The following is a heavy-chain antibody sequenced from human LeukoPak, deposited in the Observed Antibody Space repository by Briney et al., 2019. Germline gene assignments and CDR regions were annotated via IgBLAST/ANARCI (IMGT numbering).Heavy chain of an antibody. J-gene: IGHJ3*02. D-gene: IGHD3-9*01. CDR1: GGSISSSSYY. V-gene: IGHV4-39*07. CDR2: IYYSGST. Sequence: SETLSLTCTVSGGSISSSSYYWGWIRQPPGKGLEWIGSIYYSGSTYYNPSLKSRVTISVDTSKNQFSLKLSSVTAADTAVYYCAGGGLYHDILTGYLGDAFDIWGQGTMVTVSS. CDR3: AGGGLYHDILTGYLGDAFDI.